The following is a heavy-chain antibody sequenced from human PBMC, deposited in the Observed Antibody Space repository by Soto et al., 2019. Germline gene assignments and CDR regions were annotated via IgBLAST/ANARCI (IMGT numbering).Heavy chain of an antibody. D-gene: IGHD5-18*01. J-gene: IGHJ4*02. CDR1: GFAFSSYG. V-gene: IGHV3-30*03. CDR3: VSDRGYGHASVPYS. CDR2: ISYDGSLQ. Sequence: QAQLVESGGGVVQPGRSLRLSCAASGFAFSSYGMHWVRQAPGTGLGWVAVISYDGSLQHYADSVKGRFTISRDNSKNMVLMHMSSLRAEATAVYYCVSDRGYGHASVPYSWGQGTLVSVSS.